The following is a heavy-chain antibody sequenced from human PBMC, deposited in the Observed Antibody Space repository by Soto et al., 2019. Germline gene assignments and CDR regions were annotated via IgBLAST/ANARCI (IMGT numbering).Heavy chain of an antibody. J-gene: IGHJ6*02. Sequence: LSLTCTVSGGSISTDHYHWTWIRQTPGKGLEWIGYIHYSGSIHFNPSLQSRVSMSVDTSKNLFSLKLSSVTAADTAVYFCAREDDGGDRDYYGLDVWGQGTTVTVSS. CDR1: GGSISTDHYH. V-gene: IGHV4-30-4*01. CDR2: IHYSGSI. D-gene: IGHD2-21*02. CDR3: AREDDGGDRDYYGLDV.